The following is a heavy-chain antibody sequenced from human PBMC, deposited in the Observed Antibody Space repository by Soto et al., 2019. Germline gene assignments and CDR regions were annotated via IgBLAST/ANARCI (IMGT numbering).Heavy chain of an antibody. CDR3: AREGRDIVLMVYAIIGAKAFDI. Sequence: ASVKVSCKASGYTFTSYAMHWVRQAPGQRLEWMGWINAGNGNTKYSQKFQGRVTITRDTSVSTAYMELSSLRSEDTAVYYCAREGRDIVLMVYAIIGAKAFDIWGQGTMVTVS. D-gene: IGHD2-8*01. CDR2: INAGNGNT. CDR1: GYTFTSYA. V-gene: IGHV1-3*01. J-gene: IGHJ3*02.